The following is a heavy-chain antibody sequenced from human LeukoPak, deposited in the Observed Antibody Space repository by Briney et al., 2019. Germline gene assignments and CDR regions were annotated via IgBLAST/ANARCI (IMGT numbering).Heavy chain of an antibody. Sequence: GRSLRLSCAASGFTFNTYAIHWVRQAPGKGLEWVAVISFDGTNKYYADSVKGRFTISRDNSKDTLYLQMNSLRPEDTAIYYCARDATGVVTAIPEFPDHWGQGTLVTVSS. J-gene: IGHJ4*02. CDR3: ARDATGVVTAIPEFPDH. V-gene: IGHV3-30*04. CDR1: GFTFNTYA. D-gene: IGHD2-21*02. CDR2: ISFDGTNK.